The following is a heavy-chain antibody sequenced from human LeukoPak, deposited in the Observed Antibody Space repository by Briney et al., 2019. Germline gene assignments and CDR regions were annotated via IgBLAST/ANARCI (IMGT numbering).Heavy chain of an antibody. CDR1: GFTFSRFC. CDR3: AGEVEGGTFDV. J-gene: IGHJ3*01. Sequence: GGSLRLSCAASGFTFSRFCMNWVRQAPGRGLEWVANIDQGGGRNNYVDSVKGRFTISRDNANNSLFLEMSSLRADDTAVYFCAGEVEGGTFDVWGQGTTVTVSS. D-gene: IGHD3-16*01. V-gene: IGHV3-7*01. CDR2: IDQGGGRN.